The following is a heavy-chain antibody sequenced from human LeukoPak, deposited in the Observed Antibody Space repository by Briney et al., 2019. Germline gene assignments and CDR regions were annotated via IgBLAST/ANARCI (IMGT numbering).Heavy chain of an antibody. J-gene: IGHJ6*02. CDR1: GGSISSYY. V-gene: IGHV4-59*01. Sequence: SGTLSLTCTVSGGSISSYYWSWIRQPPGKGLEWIGYIYYSGSTNYNPSLKSRVTISVDTSKNQFSLKLSSVTAADTAVYYCARESNYYYYGMDVWGQGTTVTVSS. CDR3: ARESNYYYYGMDV. CDR2: IYYSGST.